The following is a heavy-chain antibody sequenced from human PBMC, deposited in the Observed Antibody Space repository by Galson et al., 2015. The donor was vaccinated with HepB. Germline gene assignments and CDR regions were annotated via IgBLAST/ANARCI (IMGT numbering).Heavy chain of an antibody. J-gene: IGHJ4*02. D-gene: IGHD2-8*01. Sequence: SLRLSCAASGFTFSRYWMSWVRQAPGKGLEWVASMKQEASEKYYMDSVKGRFTISRDNAKNSLYLQMNSLRVEDMAVYYCVRDTYCTNDVCYRAVGNWGQGTLVTVSS. CDR3: VRDTYCTNDVCYRAVGN. CDR1: GFTFSRYW. CDR2: MKQEASEK. V-gene: IGHV3-7*01.